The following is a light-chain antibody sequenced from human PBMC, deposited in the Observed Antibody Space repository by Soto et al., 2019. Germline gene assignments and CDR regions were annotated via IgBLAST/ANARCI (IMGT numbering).Light chain of an antibody. CDR1: SSDVGTYNL. V-gene: IGLV2-23*03. Sequence: QSVLTQPASVSGSPGQSITISCTGTSSDVGTYNLVSWCQQHPGKAPKLMIFEGSKRPSGVSNRFSGSKSGNTASLTISGLQAEDEAAYYCCSYAGSSTFGVFGGGTKLTVL. CDR2: EGS. CDR3: CSYAGSSTFGV. J-gene: IGLJ2*01.